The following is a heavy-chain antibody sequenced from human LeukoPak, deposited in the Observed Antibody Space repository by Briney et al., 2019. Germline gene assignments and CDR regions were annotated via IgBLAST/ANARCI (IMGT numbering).Heavy chain of an antibody. J-gene: IGHJ4*02. CDR2: ISGSGGST. Sequence: GGSLRLSCAASGFTFSSYGMSWVRQAPGKGLEWVSAISGSGGSTYYADSVKGRFTISRDNSKNTLYLQMNSLRAEDTAVYYCAKDVWGYCSGGSCYNSFDYWGQGTLVTVSS. V-gene: IGHV3-23*01. D-gene: IGHD2-15*01. CDR3: AKDVWGYCSGGSCYNSFDY. CDR1: GFTFSSYG.